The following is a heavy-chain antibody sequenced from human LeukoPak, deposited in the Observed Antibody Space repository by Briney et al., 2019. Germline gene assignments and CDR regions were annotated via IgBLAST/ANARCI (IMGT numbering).Heavy chain of an antibody. CDR1: GFTFGGYA. V-gene: IGHV3-15*01. D-gene: IGHD6-19*01. J-gene: IGHJ4*02. Sequence: GGSLRLSCAASGFTFGGYAMSWVRQAPGKGLEWVGRIKSKTDGGTTDYAAPVKGRFTISRDDSKNTLYLQMNRLKTEDTAVYYCTAVRQWLAAKWGQGTLVTASS. CDR3: TAVRQWLAAK. CDR2: IKSKTDGGTT.